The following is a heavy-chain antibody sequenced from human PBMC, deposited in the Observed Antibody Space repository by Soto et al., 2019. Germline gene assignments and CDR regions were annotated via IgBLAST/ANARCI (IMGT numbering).Heavy chain of an antibody. CDR3: ARDLMVVVWFCELSCNWFDS. CDR1: GGSISSYY. J-gene: IGHJ5*01. V-gene: IGHV4-59*12. D-gene: IGHD3-10*01. CDR2: IYYSGST. Sequence: PSETLSLTCSVSGGSISSYYWSWIRQPPGKGLEWIGYIYYSGSTNYNPSLKSRVTISVDTSKNQFSLKLSSVTAADTAVYYCARDLMVVVWFCELSCNWFDSWGQGTLVTVS.